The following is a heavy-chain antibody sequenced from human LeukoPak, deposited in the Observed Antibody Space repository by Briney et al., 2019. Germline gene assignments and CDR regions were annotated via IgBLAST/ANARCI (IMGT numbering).Heavy chain of an antibody. V-gene: IGHV3-21*01. CDR1: GFTLSGHS. CDR2: ISPTSAYI. D-gene: IGHD6-19*01. CDR3: ARYMGYSSGWYSYYFDY. Sequence: RPGGSLRLSCAATGFTLSGHSMNWVRQAPGKGLDWVSSISPTSAYIYYADSVKGRFTISRDNAKNSLYLQMNSLRAEDTAVYYCARYMGYSSGWYSYYFDYWGQGTLVTVSS. J-gene: IGHJ4*02.